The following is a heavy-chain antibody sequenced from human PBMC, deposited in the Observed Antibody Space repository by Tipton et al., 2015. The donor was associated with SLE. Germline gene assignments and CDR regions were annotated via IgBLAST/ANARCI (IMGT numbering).Heavy chain of an antibody. V-gene: IGHV4-59*11. J-gene: IGHJ4*02. CDR2: IYYSGST. D-gene: IGHD6-19*01. CDR1: GGSISSHY. Sequence: TLSLTCTVSGGSISSHYWSWIRQPPGKGLEWIGYIYYSGSTKYNPSLKSRVTISVDTSKNQFSLKLTSVTAADTAVYYCAREQWLVLWGYFDYWGQGSLVTVSS. CDR3: AREQWLVLWGYFDY.